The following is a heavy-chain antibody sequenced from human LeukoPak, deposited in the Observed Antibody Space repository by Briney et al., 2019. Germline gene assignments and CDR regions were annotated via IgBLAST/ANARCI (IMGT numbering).Heavy chain of an antibody. V-gene: IGHV3-33*01. D-gene: IGHD5-12*01. CDR3: ARCGSLRATRLLDY. J-gene: IGHJ4*02. CDR2: IWYDGSNK. CDR1: GFTFSSYG. Sequence: PGRSLRLSCAASGFTFSSYGMHWVRQAPGKGLEWVAVIWYDGSNKYYADSVKGRFTISRDNSKNTLYLQMNSLRAEDTAVYYCARCGSLRATRLLDYWGQGTLVTVSS.